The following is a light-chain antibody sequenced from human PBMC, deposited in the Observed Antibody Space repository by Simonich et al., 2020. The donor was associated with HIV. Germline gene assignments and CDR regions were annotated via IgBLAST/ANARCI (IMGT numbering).Light chain of an antibody. CDR2: WAS. J-gene: IGKJ1*01. Sequence: DIVMTQSPDSLAVSLGERATINCKSSKSVLYSSNNKNYLVWYQQKPGQPPKLLIYWASTRESGVPDRFSGSGSGTDFTLTISSLQAEDVAVYYCQQYYSTPTFGQGTKVDIK. CDR3: QQYYSTPT. V-gene: IGKV4-1*01. CDR1: KSVLYSSNNKNY.